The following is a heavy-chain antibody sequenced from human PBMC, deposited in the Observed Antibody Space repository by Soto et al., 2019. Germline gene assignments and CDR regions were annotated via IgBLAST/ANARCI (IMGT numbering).Heavy chain of an antibody. CDR3: AKGGRQWLVTSDFNY. D-gene: IGHD6-19*01. CDR2: ISSSSSII. CDR1: GFTFSSYS. J-gene: IGHJ4*02. Sequence: GGSLRLSCAASGFTFSSYSMNWVRQAPGKGLEWVSYISSSSSIIHYADSVKGRFTISRDNAKNSLNLQMNSLRAEDTAVYYCAKGGRQWLVTSDFNYWGQGALVTVSS. V-gene: IGHV3-48*01.